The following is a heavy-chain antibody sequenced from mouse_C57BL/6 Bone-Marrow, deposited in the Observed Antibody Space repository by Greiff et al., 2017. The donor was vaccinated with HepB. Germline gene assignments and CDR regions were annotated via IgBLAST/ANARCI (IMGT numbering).Heavy chain of an antibody. CDR3: ARDGVVDGDYALDD. Sequence: VQLQQPGAELVKPGASVKLSCKASGYTFTSYWMHWVKQRPGQGLEWIGMIDPNSGSTNYNEKFKSKATLTVDKSSSTAYMQLSSLTSEDSAVYYCARDGVVDGDYALDDWGKGTSVTVSS. V-gene: IGHV1-64*01. J-gene: IGHJ4*01. CDR1: GYTFTSYW. D-gene: IGHD1-1*01. CDR2: IDPNSGST.